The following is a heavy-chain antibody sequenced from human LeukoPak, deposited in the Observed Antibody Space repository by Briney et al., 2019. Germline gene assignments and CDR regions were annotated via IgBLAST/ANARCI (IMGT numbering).Heavy chain of an antibody. Sequence: GGSLRLSCAASGFTFSSYSMNWVRQAPGKGLEWVSYISSSSSTIYYADSVKGRFTISRDNAKNSLYVQMNSLRDEDTAVYYCARDLLGYCSGGSCYDDNWFDPWGQGTLVTVSS. V-gene: IGHV3-48*02. CDR3: ARDLLGYCSGGSCYDDNWFDP. J-gene: IGHJ5*02. CDR2: ISSSSSTI. CDR1: GFTFSSYS. D-gene: IGHD2-15*01.